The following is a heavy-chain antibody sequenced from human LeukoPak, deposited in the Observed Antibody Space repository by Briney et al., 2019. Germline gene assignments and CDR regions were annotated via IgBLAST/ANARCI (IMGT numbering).Heavy chain of an antibody. D-gene: IGHD7-27*01. CDR1: GFTFSSYE. J-gene: IGHJ4*02. Sequence: GGSLRLSCAASGFTFSSYEMNWVRQVPGKGLVWVSRISTDGSSTGYADSVKGRFTISRDNGKNTLYLQMNNLRAEDTAVYYCARPTNWGRGDSWGQGTLVIVSS. CDR2: ISTDGSST. V-gene: IGHV3-74*01. CDR3: ARPTNWGRGDS.